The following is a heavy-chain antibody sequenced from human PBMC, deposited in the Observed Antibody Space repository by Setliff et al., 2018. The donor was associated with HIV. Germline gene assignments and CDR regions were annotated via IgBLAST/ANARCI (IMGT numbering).Heavy chain of an antibody. Sequence: PGESLKISCQGSGYNFVDYSIAWVRQVPGKGLEWMGIIYPVDSETRYSPSFQGQVTISADKSINTAYLQWTTLKASDSAMYYCARWSIPIGFGELLYRPTYYYGMDVWGQGTTVTVSS. V-gene: IGHV5-51*01. CDR3: ARWSIPIGFGELLYRPTYYYGMDV. D-gene: IGHD3-10*01. CDR2: IYPVDSET. CDR1: GYNFVDYS. J-gene: IGHJ6*02.